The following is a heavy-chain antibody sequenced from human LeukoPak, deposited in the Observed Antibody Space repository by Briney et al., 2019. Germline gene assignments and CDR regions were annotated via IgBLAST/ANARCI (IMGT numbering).Heavy chain of an antibody. J-gene: IGHJ6*03. D-gene: IGHD6-25*01. CDR1: GGTFRTFA. CDR2: IIPIFGIP. V-gene: IGHV1-69*13. Sequence: ASVKVSCKASGGTFRTFAISWVRQAPGQGLEWMGGIIPIFGIPDSAQKFQGRLTITADGSTTTAYMELSSLRSDDTAIYYCGLSGNYYYYYMDVWGKGTAVTISS. CDR3: GLSGNYYYYYMDV.